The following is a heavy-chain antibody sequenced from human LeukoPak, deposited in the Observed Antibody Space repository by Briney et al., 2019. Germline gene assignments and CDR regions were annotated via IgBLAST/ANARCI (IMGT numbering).Heavy chain of an antibody. D-gene: IGHD4-17*01. CDR2: FHPSGKT. Sequence: SETLSLTCTVSGGSINSYFWTWIRQPAGKGLECLGRFHPSGKTKYNPSLKSRVPMSLDTYKNQFSLKLTSVTAADTAVYYCARDGALDYGDYWYFDLWGRGTLVTVSS. CDR1: GGSINSYF. J-gene: IGHJ2*01. V-gene: IGHV4-4*07. CDR3: ARDGALDYGDYWYFDL.